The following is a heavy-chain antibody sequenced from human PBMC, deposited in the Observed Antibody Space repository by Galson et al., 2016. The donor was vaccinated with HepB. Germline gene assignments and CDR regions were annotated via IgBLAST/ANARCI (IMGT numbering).Heavy chain of an antibody. V-gene: IGHV5-10-1*01. CDR2: IDPSDSYS. CDR1: GYSFTSYW. CDR3: ASLSDCSGGGGYSGYYYYYRMDV. D-gene: IGHD2-15*01. J-gene: IGHJ6*02. Sequence: QSGAEVKKPGESLRISCKGSGYSFTSYWISWVRQMPGKGLEWVGRIDPSDSYSNYSPSFQGHVTISADKSISTAYLQWSSLKASDTAIYYCASLSDCSGGGGYSGYYYYYRMDVWGQGTTVTVSS.